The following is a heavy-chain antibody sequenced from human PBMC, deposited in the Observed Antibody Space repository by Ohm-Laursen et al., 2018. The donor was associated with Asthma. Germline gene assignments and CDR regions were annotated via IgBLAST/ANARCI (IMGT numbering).Heavy chain of an antibody. CDR3: ARDGRYCSGGSCYELGLYYYGMDV. CDR1: GFTFSSYS. CDR2: ISSSSSTI. J-gene: IGHJ6*02. Sequence: GSLRLSCAASGFTFSSYSMNWVRQAPGKGLEWVSYISSSSSTIYYADSVKGRFTISRDNAKNSLYLQMNSLRAEDTAVYYCARDGRYCSGGSCYELGLYYYGMDVWGQGTTVTVSS. D-gene: IGHD2-15*01. V-gene: IGHV3-48*01.